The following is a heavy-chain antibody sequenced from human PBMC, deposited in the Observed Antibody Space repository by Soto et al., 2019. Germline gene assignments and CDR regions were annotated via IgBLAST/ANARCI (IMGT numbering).Heavy chain of an antibody. D-gene: IGHD3-9*01. CDR3: ARERVESHYDILTGSQRDI. CDR2: SNTANGNR. Sequence: QVQLVQSGAEVKQPGASVQISCEPSGYTFANYAIHWVRQAPGQRLEWMPWSNTANGNRKLLQKIQGRVTITRDTSARTVHMELSSLTSEDTAVYYCARERVESHYDILTGSQRDIWGQGTMVSVSS. V-gene: IGHV1-3*04. CDR1: GYTFANYA. J-gene: IGHJ3*02.